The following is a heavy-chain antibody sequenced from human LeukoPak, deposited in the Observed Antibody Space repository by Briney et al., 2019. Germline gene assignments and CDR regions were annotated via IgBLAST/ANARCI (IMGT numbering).Heavy chain of an antibody. CDR3: TKAPGVTTGWSDP. J-gene: IGHJ5*02. Sequence: PGRSLRLSCAASGFRFADFAMHWVRQAPGKGLEWVSGISWNTNSVCYADSVKGRFTISRDNAKNSVYLQMDSLRVEDTAMYYCTKAPGVTTGWSDPWGQGTPVTVSP. V-gene: IGHV3-9*01. D-gene: IGHD4-17*01. CDR2: ISWNTNSV. CDR1: GFRFADFA.